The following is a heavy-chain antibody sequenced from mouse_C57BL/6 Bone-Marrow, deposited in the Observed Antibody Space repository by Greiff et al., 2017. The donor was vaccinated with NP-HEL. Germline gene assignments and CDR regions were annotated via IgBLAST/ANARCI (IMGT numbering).Heavy chain of an antibody. V-gene: IGHV1-80*01. CDR3: ARYALLDSSGLYYAMDY. CDR2: IYPGDGDT. J-gene: IGHJ4*01. CDR1: GYAFSSYW. D-gene: IGHD3-2*02. Sequence: QVQLKQSGAELVKPGASVKISCKASGYAFSSYWMNWVKQRPGKGLEWIGQIYPGDGDTNYNGKFKGKATLTADKSSSTAYMQFSSLTSEDSAIYYCARYALLDSSGLYYAMDYWGQGTSVTVSS.